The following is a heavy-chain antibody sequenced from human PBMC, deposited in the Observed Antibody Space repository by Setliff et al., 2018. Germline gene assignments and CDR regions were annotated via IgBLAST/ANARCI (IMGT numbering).Heavy chain of an antibody. CDR3: ARGSSSGYYFDY. V-gene: IGHV1-18*01. J-gene: IGHJ4*02. Sequence: ASVKVSCKASGYTFTSYGISWVRQAPGQGLEWMGWISAYNGNTNYAQKLQGRVTMATDTSTSTAYMELRSLRSDDTAVCYCARGSSSGYYFDYWGQGTLVTVSS. CDR2: ISAYNGNT. D-gene: IGHD6-6*01. CDR1: GYTFTSYG.